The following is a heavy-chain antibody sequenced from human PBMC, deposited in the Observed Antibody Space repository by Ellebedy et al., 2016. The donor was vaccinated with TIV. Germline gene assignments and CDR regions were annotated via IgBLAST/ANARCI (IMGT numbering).Heavy chain of an antibody. CDR2: IYYSGST. CDR1: GASISSYY. Sequence: MPSETLSLTCTVSGASISSYYWTWIPHPPGTGLGWTGYIYYSGSTNYNPSLKSRVTISVDTSKNQFSLKLSSVTAADTAVYYCARQRWVGELSWGQGTLVTVSS. D-gene: IGHD3-10*01. CDR3: ARQRWVGELS. J-gene: IGHJ5*02. V-gene: IGHV4-59*08.